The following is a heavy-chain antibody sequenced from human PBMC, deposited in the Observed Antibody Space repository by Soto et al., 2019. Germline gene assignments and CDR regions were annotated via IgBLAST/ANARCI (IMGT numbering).Heavy chain of an antibody. CDR1: GYTFTDYY. V-gene: IGHV1-2*02. CDR3: ASRTTVNGYYGLDA. D-gene: IGHD1-7*01. J-gene: IGHJ6*02. Sequence: GASVKVSCKASGYTFTDYYVHWVRQAPGQGLEWMGWINPNSGGTNYAQKFQGRVTMTRDTSISTAYMEVSRLRSDDTAVFYCASRTTVNGYYGLDAWGQGSKVTV. CDR2: INPNSGGT.